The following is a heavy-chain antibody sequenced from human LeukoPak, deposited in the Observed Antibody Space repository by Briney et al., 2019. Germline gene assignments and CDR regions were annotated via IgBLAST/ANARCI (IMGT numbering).Heavy chain of an antibody. CDR3: ARRGDNRGYYDAFDI. V-gene: IGHV3-13*01. CDR1: GFTFNSYN. Sequence: PGGSLRPSCTASGFTFNSYNVHWVRQPTGKGLEWVSAVGTAGDTYYPGSVKGRFTISRENAKNSLYLQMNSLRAGDTAVYYCARRGDNRGYYDAFDIWGQGTMVTVSS. D-gene: IGHD3-22*01. CDR2: VGTAGDT. J-gene: IGHJ3*02.